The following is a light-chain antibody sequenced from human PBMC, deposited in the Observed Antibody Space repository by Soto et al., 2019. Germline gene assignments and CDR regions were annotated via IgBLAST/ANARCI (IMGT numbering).Light chain of an antibody. Sequence: EIVLTQSPATLYLSPGERATLSCRASQSVTSYLAWYQQKCGQAPRLLIYDTSNRATGIPDRFSGSGSGTDFTLTISSLEPEDFAVYYCQQRSSWPTFGQGTRLEIK. CDR1: QSVTSY. J-gene: IGKJ2*01. CDR2: DTS. V-gene: IGKV3-11*01. CDR3: QQRSSWPT.